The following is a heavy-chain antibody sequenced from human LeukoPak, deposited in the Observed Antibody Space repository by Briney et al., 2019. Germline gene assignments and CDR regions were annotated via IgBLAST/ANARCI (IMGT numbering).Heavy chain of an antibody. D-gene: IGHD5-18*01. CDR3: ASDQGGYSYGTIDY. CDR2: ISSSSSYT. CDR1: GFTISSYS. Sequence: PGGSLRLSCAASGFTISSYSMNWVRQAPGKGLEWVSSISSSSSYTYYADSVKGRFTISRDNAKNSLYLQMNSLRAEDTAVYYCASDQGGYSYGTIDYWGQGTLVTVSS. V-gene: IGHV3-21*01. J-gene: IGHJ4*02.